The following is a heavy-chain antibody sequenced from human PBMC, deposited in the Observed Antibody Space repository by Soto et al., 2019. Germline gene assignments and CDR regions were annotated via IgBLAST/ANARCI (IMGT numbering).Heavy chain of an antibody. D-gene: IGHD3-10*01. Sequence: GESLKISCKGSGYSFTSYWIGWVRQMPGKGLEWMGIIYPGDSDTRYSPSFQGQVTISADKSISTAYLQWSSLKASDTAMYYCARLRGITMVRGVSPPNCYGMDVWGQGTTVTVSS. CDR3: ARLRGITMVRGVSPPNCYGMDV. CDR1: GYSFTSYW. J-gene: IGHJ6*02. CDR2: IYPGDSDT. V-gene: IGHV5-51*01.